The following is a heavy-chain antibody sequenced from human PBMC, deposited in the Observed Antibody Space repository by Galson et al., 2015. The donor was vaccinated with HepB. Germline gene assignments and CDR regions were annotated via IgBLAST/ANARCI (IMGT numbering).Heavy chain of an antibody. D-gene: IGHD6-6*01. CDR1: GFTFSSYS. V-gene: IGHV3-21*01. Sequence: SLRLSCAASGFTFSSYSMNWVRQAPGKGLEWVSSISSSSSYIYYADSVKGRFTISRDNAKNSLYLQMNSLRAEDTAVYYCARDSYSSSAGFDYWGQGTLVTVSS. J-gene: IGHJ4*02. CDR3: ARDSYSSSAGFDY. CDR2: ISSSSSYI.